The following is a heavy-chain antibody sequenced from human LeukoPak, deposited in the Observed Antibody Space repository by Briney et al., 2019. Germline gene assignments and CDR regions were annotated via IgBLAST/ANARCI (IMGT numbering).Heavy chain of an antibody. Sequence: GGSLRLSCAPSGFTFSSYSMNWVRQAPGKGLEWVSSISSSSSYIYYADSVKGRFTISRDNAKNSLYLQMNSLRAEDTAVYYCARAVYCGGDCYFPLDIWGQGTMVTVSS. J-gene: IGHJ3*02. V-gene: IGHV3-21*01. D-gene: IGHD2-21*02. CDR3: ARAVYCGGDCYFPLDI. CDR2: ISSSSSYI. CDR1: GFTFSSYS.